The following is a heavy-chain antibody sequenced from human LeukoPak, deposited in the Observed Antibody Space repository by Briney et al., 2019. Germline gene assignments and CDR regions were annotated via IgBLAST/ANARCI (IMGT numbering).Heavy chain of an antibody. CDR1: GFTFSSYW. V-gene: IGHV3-74*01. CDR3: AKSRDSSAYDAFDY. J-gene: IGHJ4*02. CDR2: INSDGSST. Sequence: QPGGSLRLSCAASGFTFSSYWMHWVRQAPGKGLVWVSRINSDGSSTSYADSVKGRFTISRDNSKNTLCLQMYSLGAEDTAVYYCAKSRDSSAYDAFDYWGQGTLVTVSS. D-gene: IGHD5-12*01.